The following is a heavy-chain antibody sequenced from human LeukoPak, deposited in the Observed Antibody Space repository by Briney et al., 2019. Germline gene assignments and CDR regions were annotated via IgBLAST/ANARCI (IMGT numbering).Heavy chain of an antibody. CDR3: GSGPRCRRTTWTRFDP. D-gene: IGHD1-1*01. CDR1: GGSISPYY. Sequence: SETLSLTCTVSGGSISPYYWTWIRQPPGKGLEWIGYVYYNGNTNYNPSLKSRITISVDTSKNQFSLRLKSVTAADTAVYYCGSGPRCRRTTWTRFDPWGQGTLVTVSS. V-gene: IGHV4-59*01. J-gene: IGHJ5*02. CDR2: VYYNGNT.